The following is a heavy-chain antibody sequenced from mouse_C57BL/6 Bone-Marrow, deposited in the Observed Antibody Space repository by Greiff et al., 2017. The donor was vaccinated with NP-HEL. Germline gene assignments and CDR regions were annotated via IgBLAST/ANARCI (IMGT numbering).Heavy chain of an antibody. CDR3: AKTNWDVWYFDV. D-gene: IGHD4-1*01. V-gene: IGHV5-17*01. Sequence: VQLQQSGGGLVKPGGSLKLSCAASGFTFSDYGMHWVRQAPEKGLEWVAYISSGSSTIYYADTVKGRFTISRDNAKNTLFLQMTSLRSEDTAMYYCAKTNWDVWYFDVWGTGTTVTVSS. CDR1: GFTFSDYG. J-gene: IGHJ1*03. CDR2: ISSGSSTI.